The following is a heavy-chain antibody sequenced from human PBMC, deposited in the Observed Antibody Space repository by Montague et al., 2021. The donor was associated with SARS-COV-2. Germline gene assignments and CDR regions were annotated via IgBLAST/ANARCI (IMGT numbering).Heavy chain of an antibody. J-gene: IGHJ3*02. CDR1: GGSFSSGCYS. CDR2: LCTSGST. V-gene: IGHV4-61*02. CDR3: ARDPAPYYGLGVYSNPVDAFDI. Sequence: TLSLTCTVYGGSFSSGCYSWSWIPPPAGKGLEWIVSLCTSGSTNYTPSLKSRITISVYTSKNQFSLKLGSVTAADTSVYYCARDPAPYYGLGVYSNPVDAFDIWGQGTMVTVSS. D-gene: IGHD3-10*01.